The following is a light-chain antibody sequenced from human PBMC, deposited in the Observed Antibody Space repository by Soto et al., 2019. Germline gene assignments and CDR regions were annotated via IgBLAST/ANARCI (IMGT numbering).Light chain of an antibody. CDR1: QDISNY. J-gene: IGKJ5*01. Sequence: DIQMTQSPSSLSASVGDRVTITCQASQDISNYLYWYQQNPGKAPQLLIYDASNLETVVPSRFSGSGSGTDFTFTISSLQPEDIATYYCQQYDNLRITFGQGTRLEIK. V-gene: IGKV1-33*01. CDR2: DAS. CDR3: QQYDNLRIT.